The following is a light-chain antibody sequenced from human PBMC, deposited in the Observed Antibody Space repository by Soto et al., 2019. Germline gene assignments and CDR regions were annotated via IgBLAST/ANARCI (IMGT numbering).Light chain of an antibody. V-gene: IGKV3-15*01. CDR3: QQYHNWPA. CDR2: GAA. CDR1: QSVFSS. J-gene: IGKJ1*01. Sequence: DIVMTQSPVTMSVSPGERATLSCRASQSVFSSLAWYQQKPCQAPRLLIYGAATRATGIPARFSGSGSGTEFTLTISSLQSEDFAIYYCQQYHNWPAFGQGTKVEIK.